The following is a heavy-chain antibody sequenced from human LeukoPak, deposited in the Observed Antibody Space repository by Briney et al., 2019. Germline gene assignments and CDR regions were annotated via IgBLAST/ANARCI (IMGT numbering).Heavy chain of an antibody. J-gene: IGHJ3*01. CDR3: VRGAVSAGGVFDV. CDR2: ISYSGGT. Sequence: WETLSLTCTVSGGSISGYYWSWIRQSPGKGVEWTGYISYSGGTSYNPSLKSRLTISVDTSTNQISLKLNSLSDADTAIYYCVRGAVSAGGVFDVWGQGTLVTVS. CDR1: GGSISGYY. D-gene: IGHD2-8*02. V-gene: IGHV4-59*01.